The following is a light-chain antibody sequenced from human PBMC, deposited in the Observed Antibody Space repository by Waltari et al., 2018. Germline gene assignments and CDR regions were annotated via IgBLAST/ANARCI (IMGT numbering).Light chain of an antibody. CDR1: QRLVHSDGNTY. Sequence: DVVMTQSPLSLPVTLGQPASLSCWSSQRLVHSDGNTYLNWFPQRPGQSPRRLIYQVSIRDSGVPDRFSGSGSGTDFTLKISRVEAEDVGVYYCMQGTHWPRTFGQGTKVEIK. CDR2: QVS. CDR3: MQGTHWPRT. J-gene: IGKJ1*01. V-gene: IGKV2-30*02.